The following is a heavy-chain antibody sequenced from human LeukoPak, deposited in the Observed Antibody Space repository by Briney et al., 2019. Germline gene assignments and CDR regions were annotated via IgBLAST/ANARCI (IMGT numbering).Heavy chain of an antibody. Sequence: SETLSLTCTISGGSVSDYYWSWIRQSPGKGLEWIGYIYYSGSTNYNPSLKSRVTISVDTSKNQFSLKLSSVTAADTAVYYCARGTYYYGSGKDYYYMDVWGKGTTVTISS. D-gene: IGHD3-10*01. J-gene: IGHJ6*03. CDR3: ARGTYYYGSGKDYYYMDV. CDR2: IYYSGST. V-gene: IGHV4-59*02. CDR1: GGSVSDYY.